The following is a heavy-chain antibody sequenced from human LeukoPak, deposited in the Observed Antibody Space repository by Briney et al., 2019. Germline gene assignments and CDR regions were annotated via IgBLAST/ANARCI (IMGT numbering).Heavy chain of an antibody. V-gene: IGHV1-2*02. CDR2: INPYSGGT. Sequence: GASVKVSCKASGYSFTGCYMHWVRQAPGQGLEWMGWINPYSGGTNYAQKFQGRVTMTRDTSISTAYMELTRLRSDDTAVYYCAKEIYFYDSSGYLGDWGQGTLVTVSS. D-gene: IGHD3-22*01. CDR1: GYSFTGCY. J-gene: IGHJ4*02. CDR3: AKEIYFYDSSGYLGD.